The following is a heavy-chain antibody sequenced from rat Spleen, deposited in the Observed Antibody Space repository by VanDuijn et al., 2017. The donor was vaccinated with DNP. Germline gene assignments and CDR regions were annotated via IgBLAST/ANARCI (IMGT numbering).Heavy chain of an antibody. D-gene: IGHD4-3*01. J-gene: IGHJ2*01. Sequence: VQLVESGGGLVQPSQTLSLTCTVSGFSLTNYHVHWVRQPPGKGLEWMGRMQSGGGTDYNSALKSRLSISRDTSKSQVFLKMNRVQTEDTAMYFCVRSGGAGGDYWGQGVMVTVSS. CDR2: MQSGGGT. V-gene: IGHV2-27*01. CDR1: GFSLTNYH. CDR3: VRSGGAGGDY.